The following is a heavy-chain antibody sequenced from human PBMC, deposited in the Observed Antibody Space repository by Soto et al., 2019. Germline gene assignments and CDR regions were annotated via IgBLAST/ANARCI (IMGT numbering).Heavy chain of an antibody. CDR2: IYYSGST. D-gene: IGHD1-26*01. CDR3: ASNRGGGSYGFRTYSFDY. CDR1: GGSISSGDYY. Sequence: SETLSLTCTVSGGSISSGDYYWSWIRQPPGKGLEWIGYIYYSGSTYYNPSLKSRVTISVDTSKNQFSLKVSSVTAADTAVYYCASNRGGGSYGFRTYSFDYWGQGTLVTVSS. V-gene: IGHV4-30-4*01. J-gene: IGHJ4*02.